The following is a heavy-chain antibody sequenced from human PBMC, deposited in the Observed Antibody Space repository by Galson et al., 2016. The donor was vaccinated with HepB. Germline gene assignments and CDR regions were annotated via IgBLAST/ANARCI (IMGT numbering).Heavy chain of an antibody. CDR3: ATPDEGSGRIFDY. CDR1: GFSFTSSA. V-gene: IGHV3-23*01. Sequence: SLRLSCAASGFSFTSSAMSWVRQAPGKGLEWVSAISASGGSTYYADSVKGRFTVSRGNSKNTLFLQMNSLRAEDTAVYYCATPDEGSGRIFDYWGQGTLVTVSS. CDR2: ISASGGST. D-gene: IGHD2-15*01. J-gene: IGHJ4*02.